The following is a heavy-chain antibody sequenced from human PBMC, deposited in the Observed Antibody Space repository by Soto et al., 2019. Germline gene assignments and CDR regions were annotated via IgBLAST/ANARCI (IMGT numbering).Heavy chain of an antibody. CDR1: GYTFTSYY. Sequence: QVQLVQSGAEVKKPGASVKVSCKASGYTFTSYYMHWVRQAPGQGLEWMGIINPSGGSTSYAQKFQGRVTMTRDTSTSTVYMELSSLRSEDTAVYYCARDLETIHQGRPPYYGMDVWGQGTTVTVSS. CDR3: ARDLETIHQGRPPYYGMDV. J-gene: IGHJ6*02. D-gene: IGHD6-6*01. CDR2: INPSGGST. V-gene: IGHV1-46*01.